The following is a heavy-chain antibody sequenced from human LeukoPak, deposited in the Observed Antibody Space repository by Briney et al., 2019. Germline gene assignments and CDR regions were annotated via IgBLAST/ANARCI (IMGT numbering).Heavy chain of an antibody. V-gene: IGHV6-1*01. D-gene: IGHD2-15*01. CDR1: EERPSRTSAS. CDR2: TYYRFKWYN. CDR3: ARRYWSGGSCLYDY. J-gene: IGHJ4*02. Sequence: KTLSLSPAISEERPSRTSASSEWIRQSPTGGNEWLGRTYYRFKWYNDYAVSVKGRITINPDTSKNQFSLQLNSVTPEDTAVYYCARRYWSGGSCLYDYWGQGTLVTVSS.